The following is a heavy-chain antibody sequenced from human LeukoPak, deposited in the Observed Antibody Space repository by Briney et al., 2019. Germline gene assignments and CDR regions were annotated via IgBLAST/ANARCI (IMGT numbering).Heavy chain of an antibody. CDR3: ARARRDCSGGTCFSYYFDN. V-gene: IGHV3-30*03. J-gene: IGHJ4*02. CDR2: ISYDGSNK. Sequence: GGSLRLSCAASGFTFSSYGMHWVRQAPGKGLEWVAVISYDGSNKYYADSVKGRFTISRDNSKNTLYLQMNSLRAEDTAVYYCARARRDCSGGTCFSYYFDNWGQGTLVTVSP. CDR1: GFTFSSYG. D-gene: IGHD2-15*01.